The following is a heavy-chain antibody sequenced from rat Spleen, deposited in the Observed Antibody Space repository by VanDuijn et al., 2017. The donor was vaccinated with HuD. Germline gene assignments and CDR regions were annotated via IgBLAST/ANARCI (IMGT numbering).Heavy chain of an antibody. CDR1: GFTFSDYA. CDR2: IIYDGSST. J-gene: IGHJ3*01. D-gene: IGHD1-4*01. Sequence: EVQLVESGGGLVQPGRSLKLSCAASGFTFSDYAMAWVRQAPQKGLEWVATIIYDGSSTYYRDSVKGRFTISRDNTKSTLYLQMDSLRSEDTASYYCARQLPGYNSGWFAYWGQGTLVTVSS. CDR3: ARQLPGYNSGWFAY. V-gene: IGHV5-17*01.